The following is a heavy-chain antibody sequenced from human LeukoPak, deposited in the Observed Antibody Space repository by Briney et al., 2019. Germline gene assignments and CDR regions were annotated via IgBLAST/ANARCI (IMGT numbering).Heavy chain of an antibody. V-gene: IGHV1-18*01. Sequence: ASVKVSCKASGYTFTSYGISWVRRAPGQGLEWMGWISAYNGNTNYAQKLQGRVTMTTDTSTSTAYMELRSLRSDDTAVYYCARSEETPPYYYYYGMDVWGQGTTVTVSS. CDR1: GYTFTSYG. J-gene: IGHJ6*02. CDR2: ISAYNGNT. CDR3: ARSEETPPYYYYYGMDV.